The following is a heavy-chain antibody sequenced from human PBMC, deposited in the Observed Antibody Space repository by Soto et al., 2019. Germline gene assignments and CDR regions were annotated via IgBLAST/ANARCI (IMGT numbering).Heavy chain of an antibody. D-gene: IGHD2-21*02. CDR3: ARRGGGVVLTATTPFDY. V-gene: IGHV4-4*02. J-gene: IGHJ4*02. Sequence: QVPLQESGPRLVRPSGTLSLTCTVSSGSISTANWWSWVRQPPGRGLGWIGEIYHSGSTNYNLSLRSRVTLSVDKSKNQFSLRLSSVTAADTAMYYCARRGGGVVLTATTPFDYWGQGTLVTVSS. CDR2: IYHSGST. CDR1: SGSISTANW.